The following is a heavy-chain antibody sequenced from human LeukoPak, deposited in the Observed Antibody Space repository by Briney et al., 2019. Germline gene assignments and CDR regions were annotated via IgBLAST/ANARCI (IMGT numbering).Heavy chain of an antibody. CDR2: IKQDGSEK. V-gene: IGHV3-7*01. D-gene: IGHD2-15*01. J-gene: IGHJ4*02. CDR1: GFTFSSYW. CDR3: ARGRLRSVVQN. Sequence: PGGSLRLSCAASGFTFSSYWMSWVRQAPGKGLEWVANIKQDGSEKYYVDSVKGRFTISRDNATNSLYLQMNSLRAEDTAVYYCARGRLRSVVQNWGQGTLVTVSS.